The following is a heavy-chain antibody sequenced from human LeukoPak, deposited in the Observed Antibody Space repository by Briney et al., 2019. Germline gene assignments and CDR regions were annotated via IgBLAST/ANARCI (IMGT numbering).Heavy chain of an antibody. CDR1: GYTFTSYG. D-gene: IGHD6-6*01. CDR2: ISAYNGNT. CDR3: ARAGLGQYSSSSARYYYYYYYMDV. Sequence: ASVKVSCKASGYTFTSYGISWVRQAPGQGLEWMGWISAYNGNTNYAQKLQGRVTMTTDTSTSTAYMELGSLRSDDTVVYYCARAGLGQYSSSSARYYYYYYYMDVWGKGTTVTVSS. J-gene: IGHJ6*03. V-gene: IGHV1-18*01.